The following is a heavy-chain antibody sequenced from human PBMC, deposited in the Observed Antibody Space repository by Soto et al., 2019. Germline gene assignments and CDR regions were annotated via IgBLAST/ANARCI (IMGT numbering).Heavy chain of an antibody. J-gene: IGHJ4*02. CDR1: GYTFTGYY. D-gene: IGHD5-12*01. Sequence: ASVKVSCKASGYTFTGYYMHWVRQAPGQGLEWMGWINPNSGDTGYAQKFQGRVTMTRNTSISTAYMELSSLRSEDTAVYYCARGSPLAHYSWVQGTLVTVSS. V-gene: IGHV1-8*02. CDR3: ARGSPLAHYS. CDR2: INPNSGDT.